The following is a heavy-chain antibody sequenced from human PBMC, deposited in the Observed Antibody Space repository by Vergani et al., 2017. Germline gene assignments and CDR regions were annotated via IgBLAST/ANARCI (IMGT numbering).Heavy chain of an antibody. Sequence: EVQLVESGGGLVQPGRSLRLSCTASGFTFGDYAMSCFRQAPGKGLEWVGFIRSKAYGGTTEYAASVKGRFTISRDDSKSIAYLQMNSLKTEDTAVYYCTRDFPKTRGGDYWGQGTLVTVSS. J-gene: IGHJ4*02. CDR3: TRDFPKTRGGDY. CDR2: IRSKAYGGTT. D-gene: IGHD2-15*01. CDR1: GFTFGDYA. V-gene: IGHV3-49*03.